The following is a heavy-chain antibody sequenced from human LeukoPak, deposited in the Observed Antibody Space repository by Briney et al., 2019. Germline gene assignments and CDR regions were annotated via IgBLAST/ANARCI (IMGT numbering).Heavy chain of an antibody. D-gene: IGHD3-16*01. CDR1: GYTFTSYD. CDR3: ARVGDFTYYQHYGMDV. V-gene: IGHV1-8*01. CDR2: MNPNSGST. Sequence: ASVKVSCKASGYTFTSYDINWVRQATGQGLEWMGWMNPNSGSTGYAQKFQGRVTMTRNTSISTAYMELSSLRSEDTTVHYCARVGDFTYYQHYGMDVWGQGTTVTVSS. J-gene: IGHJ6*02.